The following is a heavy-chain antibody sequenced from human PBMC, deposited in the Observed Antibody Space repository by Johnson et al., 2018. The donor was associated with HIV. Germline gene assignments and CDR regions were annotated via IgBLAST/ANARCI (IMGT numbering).Heavy chain of an antibody. CDR2: IYSGGST. D-gene: IGHD3-22*01. CDR1: GFTVSSNY. CDR3: ARVGGLYYYDSSGYRDDAFDI. J-gene: IGHJ3*02. V-gene: IGHV3-66*01. Sequence: VQLVESGGGVVRPGGSLRLSCAASGFTVSSNYMSWVRQAPGKGLEWVSVIYSGGSTYYADSVKGRFTISRDNSKNTLYLQMNSLRAEDTAVYYCARVGGLYYYDSSGYRDDAFDIWGQGTMVTVSS.